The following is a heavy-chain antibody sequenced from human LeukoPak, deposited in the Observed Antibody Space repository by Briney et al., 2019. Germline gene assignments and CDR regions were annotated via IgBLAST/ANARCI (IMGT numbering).Heavy chain of an antibody. CDR1: GYTFTSYG. Sequence: ASVKVSCKASGYTFTSYGISWVRQAPGQGLEWMGWISAYNGNTNYAQKLQGRVTMTTDTSTSTAYMELRSLRSDDTAVYYCARAPSRYYYDGSGYPDFDYWGQGTLVTVSS. CDR3: ARAPSRYYYDGSGYPDFDY. V-gene: IGHV1-18*01. D-gene: IGHD3-22*01. CDR2: ISAYNGNT. J-gene: IGHJ4*02.